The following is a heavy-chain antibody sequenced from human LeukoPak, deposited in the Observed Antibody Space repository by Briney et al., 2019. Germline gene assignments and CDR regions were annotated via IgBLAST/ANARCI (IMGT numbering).Heavy chain of an antibody. Sequence: GASVKVSCKVSGYTLTELSMHWVRQAPGKGREWMGGFDPEDGETIYAQKFQGRVTMTEDTSTDTAYMELSSLRSEDTAVYYCARVQYYYGSGSYYHDYWGQGTLVTVSS. CDR1: GYTLTELS. J-gene: IGHJ4*02. CDR2: FDPEDGET. V-gene: IGHV1-24*01. CDR3: ARVQYYYGSGSYYHDY. D-gene: IGHD3-10*01.